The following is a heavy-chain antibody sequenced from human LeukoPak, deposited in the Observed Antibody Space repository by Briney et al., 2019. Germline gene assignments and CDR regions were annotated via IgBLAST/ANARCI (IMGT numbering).Heavy chain of an antibody. Sequence: PGGSLRLSCAASGFTLSSYAMHWVRQPAGKGLEWVSAIGTAGDTFYPGSVKGRLTISRENAKKSLFLQMNSLRAEDTAVYYCARQNTPHGNFDYWGQGTLVTVSS. CDR1: GFTLSSYA. CDR3: ARQNTPHGNFDY. J-gene: IGHJ4*02. CDR2: IGTAGDT. D-gene: IGHD1-26*01. V-gene: IGHV3-13*01.